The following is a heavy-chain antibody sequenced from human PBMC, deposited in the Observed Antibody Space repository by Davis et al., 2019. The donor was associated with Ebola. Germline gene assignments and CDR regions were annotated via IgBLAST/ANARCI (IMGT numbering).Heavy chain of an antibody. CDR3: ARGNIEMVPAAPYI. J-gene: IGHJ3*02. Sequence: PGGSLRLSCAASGFTFSSYGMHWVRQAPGKGLEWVAVLSYDGSKKYYTDSVKGRFTISRDNSKNTLFLQMNSLRAEDTAVYYCARGNIEMVPAAPYIWGQGTMVTVSS. V-gene: IGHV3-30*03. CDR1: GFTFSSYG. D-gene: IGHD2-15*01. CDR2: LSYDGSKK.